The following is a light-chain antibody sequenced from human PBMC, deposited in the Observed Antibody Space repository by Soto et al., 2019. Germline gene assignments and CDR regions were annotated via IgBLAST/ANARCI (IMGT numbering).Light chain of an antibody. Sequence: QSALTQPASVSGSPGQSITISCTGTSSDVGGYNYVSWYQQHPGKAPKLMIYEVSNRPSGISTRFSGSKSGNTASLTISGLQAEDEADYYCSSYTSRSTRYVFGTGTKLTVL. CDR3: SSYTSRSTRYV. CDR2: EVS. J-gene: IGLJ1*01. V-gene: IGLV2-14*01. CDR1: SSDVGGYNY.